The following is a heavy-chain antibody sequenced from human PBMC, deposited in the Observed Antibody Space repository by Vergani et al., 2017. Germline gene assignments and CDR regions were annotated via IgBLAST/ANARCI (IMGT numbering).Heavy chain of an antibody. V-gene: IGHV5-51*01. J-gene: IGHJ4*02. CDR2: IYPADSDT. Sequence: EVELVQSGPEMRKPGESLNISCKGSEYSFGNYWIGWVRQMPGKGLEWMGIIYPADSDTRYSPSFQGQVTISADKSISTAFLQWDSLKASDTALYYCARHTTYTDSWGQGTLVTVSS. CDR1: EYSFGNYW. CDR3: ARHTTYTDS. D-gene: IGHD1-1*01.